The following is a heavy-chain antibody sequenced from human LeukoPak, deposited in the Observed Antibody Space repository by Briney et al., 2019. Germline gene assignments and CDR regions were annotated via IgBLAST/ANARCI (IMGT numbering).Heavy chain of an antibody. CDR1: GFTFSSYA. CDR3: ARDLRGIHDY. Sequence: PGGSLRLTCAASGFTFSSYAMSWVRQAPGKGLEWVSAISGSGGSTYYADSVKGRFTISRGNSKNTLYLQMNSLRAEDTAVYYCARDLRGIHDYWGQGTLVTVSS. D-gene: IGHD3-16*01. V-gene: IGHV3-23*01. CDR2: ISGSGGST. J-gene: IGHJ4*02.